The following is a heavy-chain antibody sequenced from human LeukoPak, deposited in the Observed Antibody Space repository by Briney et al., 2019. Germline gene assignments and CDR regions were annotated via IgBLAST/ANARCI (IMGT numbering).Heavy chain of an antibody. Sequence: SETLSLTCTVSGGSISSYYWSWIRQPPGKGLEWIGYIYYSGSTNYNLSLKSRVTISVDTSKNQFSLKLSSVTAEDTAVYYCARGGATGTTWYDYWGQGTLVTVSS. CDR1: GGSISSYY. V-gene: IGHV4-59*01. D-gene: IGHD1-1*01. CDR2: IYYSGST. J-gene: IGHJ4*02. CDR3: ARGGATGTTWYDY.